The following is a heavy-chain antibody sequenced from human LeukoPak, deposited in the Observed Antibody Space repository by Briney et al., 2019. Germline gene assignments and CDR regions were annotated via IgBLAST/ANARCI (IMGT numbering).Heavy chain of an antibody. V-gene: IGHV3-21*01. Sequence: GGSLRLSCAASGFTFSSYSMNWVRQAPGKGLEWVSSISSSSYIYYADSVKGRFTISRDNAKNSLYLQMNSLRAEDTAVYYCARDLGGSYLPDYWGQGTLVTVSS. D-gene: IGHD1-26*01. CDR3: ARDLGGSYLPDY. CDR1: GFTFSSYS. CDR2: ISSSSYI. J-gene: IGHJ4*02.